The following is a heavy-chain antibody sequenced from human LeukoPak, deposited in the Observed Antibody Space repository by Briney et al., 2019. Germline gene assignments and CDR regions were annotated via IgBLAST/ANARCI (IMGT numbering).Heavy chain of an antibody. V-gene: IGHV1-2*02. CDR1: GNTFSAFY. J-gene: IGHJ3*01. CDR3: AADPQRAYYDSSGEDAFDV. D-gene: IGHD3-22*01. CDR2: INPLSGST. Sequence: GASVKVSCKASGNTFSAFYMNWARQVPGQGLEWMGWINPLSGSTKYPQNFQGRVTMTRDTSISTAYMELNSLTSDDTAVYYCAADPQRAYYDSSGEDAFDVWGQGTLVIVSA.